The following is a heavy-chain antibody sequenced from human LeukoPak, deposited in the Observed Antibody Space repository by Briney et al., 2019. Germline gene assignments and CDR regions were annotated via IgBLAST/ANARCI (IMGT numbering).Heavy chain of an antibody. CDR3: AREGGGRDIVVVTHDAFDI. D-gene: IGHD3-22*01. CDR1: GYTFTSYY. CDR2: INPSGGST. V-gene: IGHV1-46*01. J-gene: IGHJ3*02. Sequence: ASVKVSCKASGYTFTSYYMHWVRQAPGQGLEWMGIINPSGGSTSYAQKFQGRVTMTRDTSTSTVYMELSSLRSEDTAVYYCAREGGGRDIVVVTHDAFDIWGQGTMVTVSS.